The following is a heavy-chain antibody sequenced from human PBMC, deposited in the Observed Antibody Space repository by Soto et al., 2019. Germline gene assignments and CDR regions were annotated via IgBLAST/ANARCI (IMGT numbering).Heavy chain of an antibody. CDR2: ISGSGGSTDYT. J-gene: IGHJ4*02. CDR3: AKGIYSGSSYYFDY. D-gene: IGHD1-26*01. Sequence: EVQLLESGGGSVQPGGSLRLSCAASGFTFSSYAMSWVRQAPGKGLEWVSAISGSGGSTDYTYYADSVKGRFTISRDNSKNTLYLQMNSLRAEDTAVYYCAKGIYSGSSYYFDYWGQGTLVTVSS. V-gene: IGHV3-23*01. CDR1: GFTFSSYA.